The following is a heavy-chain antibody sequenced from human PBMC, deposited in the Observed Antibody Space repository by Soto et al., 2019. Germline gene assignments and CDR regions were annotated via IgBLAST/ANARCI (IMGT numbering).Heavy chain of an antibody. J-gene: IGHJ1*01. D-gene: IGHD6-19*01. CDR1: GFTFSSYA. CDR3: AKDRRSGQWPLSY. Sequence: PGESLKISCAASGFTFSSYAMSWVRQAPGKGLEWVSAISGSGGSTYYADSVKGRFTISRDNSKNTLYLQMNSLRAEDTAVYYCAKDRRSGQWPLSYWGQGTLVTVSS. CDR2: ISGSGGST. V-gene: IGHV3-23*01.